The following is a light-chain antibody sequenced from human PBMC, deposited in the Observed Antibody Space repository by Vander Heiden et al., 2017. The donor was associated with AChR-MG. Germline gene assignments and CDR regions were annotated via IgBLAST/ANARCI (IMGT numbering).Light chain of an antibody. CDR2: DAS. CDR1: QSISNW. V-gene: IGKV1-5*01. CDR3: QQDKSYPWT. Sequence: DIQMTQSPSTLSASVGDRLTLTCRASQSISNWLAWYQQKPGKAPKLLIYDASSLESGVPSRFSGSGSGTEFTLTISSLQPDDFATYYCQQDKSYPWTFGQGTKVEIK. J-gene: IGKJ1*01.